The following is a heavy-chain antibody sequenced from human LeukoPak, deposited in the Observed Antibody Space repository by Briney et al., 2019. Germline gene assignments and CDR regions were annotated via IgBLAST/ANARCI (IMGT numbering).Heavy chain of an antibody. CDR2: IPGYNGNT. Sequence: ASVKVSCKASGYTFTSYGISWVRQAPGQGLEWMGWIPGYNGNTNYAQKLQGRVTMPTDTSTSTVYMELRSLRSDDTAVYYCARDELRWYGAFDIWGQGKMVTVSS. V-gene: IGHV1-18*01. CDR3: ARDELRWYGAFDI. J-gene: IGHJ3*02. CDR1: GYTFTSYG. D-gene: IGHD6-13*01.